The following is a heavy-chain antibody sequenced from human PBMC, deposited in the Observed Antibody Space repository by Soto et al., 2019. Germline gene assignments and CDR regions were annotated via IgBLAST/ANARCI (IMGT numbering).Heavy chain of an antibody. CDR3: ARDHCSGGSCFVYGMDV. V-gene: IGHV4-31*03. CDR2: IYYSGST. Sequence: QVQLQESGPGLVKPSQTLSLTCTVSGGSISSGGYYWSWIRQHPGKGLEWIGYIYYSGSTYYNPSLKSRVTISVDTSKNQFSLKLSSVTAADTAVYYCARDHCSGGSCFVYGMDVWGQGNTVTVSS. CDR1: GGSISSGGYY. D-gene: IGHD2-15*01. J-gene: IGHJ6*02.